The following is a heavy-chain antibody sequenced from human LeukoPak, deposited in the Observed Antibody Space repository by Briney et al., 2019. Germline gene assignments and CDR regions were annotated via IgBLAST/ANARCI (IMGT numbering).Heavy chain of an antibody. V-gene: IGHV3-23*01. CDR3: ACDQLPRDGY. CDR2: ISGSGGST. Sequence: PGGSLRLSCAASGFTLSSYAMSWVRQAPEKGLEWVSAISGSGGSTYYADSVKGRFTISRDNSKNTLYLQMNSLRAEDTAVYYCACDQLPRDGYWGQGTLVTVSS. D-gene: IGHD2-2*01. CDR1: GFTLSSYA. J-gene: IGHJ4*02.